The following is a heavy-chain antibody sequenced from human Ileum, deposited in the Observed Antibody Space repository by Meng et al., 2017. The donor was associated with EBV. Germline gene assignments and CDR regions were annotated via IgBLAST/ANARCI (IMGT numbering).Heavy chain of an antibody. J-gene: IGHJ4*02. CDR2: MSYTGST. Sequence: VQGWVRPPETLSFTCSSSNGSVSSYGYYWTWIRQPPGKGLEWIGYMSYTGSTNYKSTLKSRVTISVDKSKNQFSLKLSSVTAADTAVYYCARERGGGDRGIQWGQGTLVTVSS. CDR1: NGSVSSYGYY. CDR3: ARERGGGDRGIQ. D-gene: IGHD2-21*02. V-gene: IGHV4-61*08.